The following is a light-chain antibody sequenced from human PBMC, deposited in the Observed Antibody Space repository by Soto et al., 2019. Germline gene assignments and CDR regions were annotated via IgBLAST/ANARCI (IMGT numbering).Light chain of an antibody. Sequence: QSVLTQPASVSGSPGQSITISCTGTSSDVGGYNYVSWYQQDPGKAPKLMIYDANNRPSGVSNRFSGSKSGNTASLTISGLQAEDEAYYYCSSYTSSSTLAVFGGGTKLTVL. J-gene: IGLJ2*01. CDR2: DAN. V-gene: IGLV2-14*01. CDR3: SSYTSSSTLAV. CDR1: SSDVGGYNY.